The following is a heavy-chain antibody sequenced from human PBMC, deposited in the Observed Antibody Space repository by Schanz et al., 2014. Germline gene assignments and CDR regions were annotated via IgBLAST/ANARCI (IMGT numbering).Heavy chain of an antibody. V-gene: IGHV1-69*02. CDR2: IIPILGIA. Sequence: QILLVQPGPEVKKPGASVTVSCKASGYDFHIYAYSWVRQAPGQGLEWMGRIIPILGIANYAQKFQGRVTITADKSTFTAYMDVSSLRSEDTAVYYCAQDHAGSDILTALGNWGQGTTVSVSS. J-gene: IGHJ6*02. CDR3: AQDHAGSDILTALGN. D-gene: IGHD3-9*01. CDR1: GYDFHIYA.